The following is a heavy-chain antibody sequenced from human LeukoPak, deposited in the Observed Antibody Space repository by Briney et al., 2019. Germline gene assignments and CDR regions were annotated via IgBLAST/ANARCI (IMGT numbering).Heavy chain of an antibody. CDR2: IVVGSGNT. CDR1: GFTFTSSA. V-gene: IGHV1-58*01. CDR3: AADLSKNKDFDY. J-gene: IGHJ4*02. D-gene: IGHD2/OR15-2a*01. Sequence: GASVKVSCKASGFTFTSSAVQWVRQARGQRLEWIGWIVVGSGNTNYAQKFQERVTITRDMSTSTAYMELSSLGSEDTAVYYCAADLSKNKDFDYWGQGTLDTVSS.